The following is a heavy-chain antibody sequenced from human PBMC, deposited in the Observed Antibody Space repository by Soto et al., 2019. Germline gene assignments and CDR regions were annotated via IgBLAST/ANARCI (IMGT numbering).Heavy chain of an antibody. Sequence: EVQLLESGGGLVQPGGSLRLSCAASGFTFSSYAMSWVRQAPGKGLEWVSAISGSGGSTYYADSVKGRFTISRDNSKNTLYLQMNSLRAEDTAVYYCAKPQWLVREGPHSFDYWGQGTLVTVSS. CDR3: AKPQWLVREGPHSFDY. CDR1: GFTFSSYA. CDR2: ISGSGGST. D-gene: IGHD6-19*01. J-gene: IGHJ4*02. V-gene: IGHV3-23*01.